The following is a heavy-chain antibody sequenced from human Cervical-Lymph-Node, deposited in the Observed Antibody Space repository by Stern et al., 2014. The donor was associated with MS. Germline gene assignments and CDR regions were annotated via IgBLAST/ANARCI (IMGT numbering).Heavy chain of an antibody. V-gene: IGHV1-69*04. D-gene: IGHD3-10*01. CDR2: IIPMLGRT. J-gene: IGHJ5*02. CDR3: ARDQGDYGSGSENSWFDP. CDR1: RDTFSHYA. Sequence: QDQLVQSGAEAKKPGSSVKVSCKASRDTFSHYALSWVRQAPGQGLEWMGGIIPMLGRTSYAQKFQDRVTIIADISTNIVYMELSSLKSEDTALYFCARDQGDYGSGSENSWFDPWGQGTLVTVSS.